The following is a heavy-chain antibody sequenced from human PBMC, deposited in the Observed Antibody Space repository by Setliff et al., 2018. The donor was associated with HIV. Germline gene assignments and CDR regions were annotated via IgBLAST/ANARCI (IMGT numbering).Heavy chain of an antibody. CDR2: IKQDGSEE. Sequence: ETLSLTCTVSGGSISSYYWSWVRQPPGKGLEWVANIKQDGSEEYRVDSVKGRFTISRDNAKNSLYLQMNSLRAEDTAVYYCARASRGGYYDSSAYAYWGQGTLVTVSS. V-gene: IGHV3-7*01. D-gene: IGHD3-22*01. CDR3: ARASRGGYYDSSAYAY. J-gene: IGHJ4*02. CDR1: GGSISSYY.